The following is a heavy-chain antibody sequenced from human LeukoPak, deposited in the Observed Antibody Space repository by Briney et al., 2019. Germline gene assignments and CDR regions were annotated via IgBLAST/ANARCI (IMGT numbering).Heavy chain of an antibody. J-gene: IGHJ5*02. CDR2: IYTSGST. V-gene: IGHV4-4*07. Sequence: SETLSLTCTVSGGSISSYYWSWIRQPAGKGLECIGRIYTSGSTNYNPSLKSRVTMSVDTSKNQFSLKLSSVTAADTAVYYCARDKGIAARVYWFDPWGQGTLVTVSS. D-gene: IGHD6-6*01. CDR3: ARDKGIAARVYWFDP. CDR1: GGSISSYY.